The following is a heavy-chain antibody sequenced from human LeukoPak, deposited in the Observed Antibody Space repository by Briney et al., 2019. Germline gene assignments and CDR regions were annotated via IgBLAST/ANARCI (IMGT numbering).Heavy chain of an antibody. CDR3: AKDRGGDIVVVPAAIMYYFDY. D-gene: IGHD2-2*01. V-gene: IGHV3-30*02. J-gene: IGHJ4*02. CDR1: GFTFSTYA. CDR2: IWYDGSNK. Sequence: GGSLRLSCAASGFTFSTYAMHGVRQAPGKGLEWVALIWYDGSNKYYADSVKGRFTISRDNSKNTLYLQMNSLRAEDTAVYYCAKDRGGDIVVVPAAIMYYFDYWGQGTLVTVSS.